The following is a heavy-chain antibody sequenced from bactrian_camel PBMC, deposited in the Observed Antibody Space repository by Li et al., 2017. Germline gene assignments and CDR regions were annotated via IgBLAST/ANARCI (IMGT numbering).Heavy chain of an antibody. V-gene: IGHV3S59*01. CDR2: IAPASGTT. J-gene: IGHJ4*01. CDR1: GYVSGTAC. CDR3: AADDKVWRCPLGAREYNY. D-gene: IGHD1*01. Sequence: DVQLVESGGGSVQAGGSLKLSCAASGSGYVSGTACMGWFRQVPGKEREGVAAIAPASGTTFYSDSVKGRFTISKNNAQITLYLQMNSLKPEDTAMYYCAADDKVWRCPLGAREYNYWGQGDPGHRL.